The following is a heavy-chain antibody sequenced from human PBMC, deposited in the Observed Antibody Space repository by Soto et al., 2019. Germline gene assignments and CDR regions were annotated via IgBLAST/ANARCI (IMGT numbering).Heavy chain of an antibody. Sequence: PSETLSLTCPFSGGSLSSSSYYWGWIRQPPGKGLEWIGSIYYSGSTYYNPSLKSRVTISVDRSKNHFSLKLSSVSAADTAVYYCARAQWLVLDYWGQGNLVTVSA. CDR1: GGSLSSSSYY. CDR3: ARAQWLVLDY. CDR2: IYYSGST. V-gene: IGHV4-39*02. D-gene: IGHD6-19*01. J-gene: IGHJ4*02.